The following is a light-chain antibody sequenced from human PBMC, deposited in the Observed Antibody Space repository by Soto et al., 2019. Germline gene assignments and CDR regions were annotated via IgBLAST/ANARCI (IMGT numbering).Light chain of an antibody. CDR2: GAS. J-gene: IGKJ2*01. CDR3: QQRNSYPRT. CDR1: QSIGSN. Sequence: ETVMTQSPSTLSVSPGERATLSCRASQSIGSNLAWYQQRPGQGPRLLIYGASTRATGIPARFRGSGSGTEFTLTITSLQPEDSATYYCQQRNSYPRTFGQGTKVDIK. V-gene: IGKV3-15*01.